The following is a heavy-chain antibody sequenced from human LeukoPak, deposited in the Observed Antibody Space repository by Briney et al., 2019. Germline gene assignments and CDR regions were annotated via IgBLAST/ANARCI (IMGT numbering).Heavy chain of an antibody. D-gene: IGHD1-26*01. J-gene: IGHJ4*02. CDR3: AREQWELPDY. Sequence: GGSLRLSCAGSGFTFSNYAMTWVRQAPGKGLEWVSSVSGSGRNTFYPDSVEGRFTISRDNAKNSLYLQMNSLRAEDTAVYYCAREQWELPDYWGQGTLVTVSS. CDR1: GFTFSNYA. V-gene: IGHV3-23*01. CDR2: VSGSGRNT.